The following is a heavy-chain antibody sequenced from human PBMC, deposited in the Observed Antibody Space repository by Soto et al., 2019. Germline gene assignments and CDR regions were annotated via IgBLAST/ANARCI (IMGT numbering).Heavy chain of an antibody. CDR2: IWYDGSNK. J-gene: IGHJ4*02. Sequence: QVQLVESGGGVVQPGRSLRLSCAASGFTFSSYGMHWVRQAPGKGLEWVAVIWYDGSNKYYADSVKGRFTISRDNSKNTLYLQMNSLRAEDTAVYYCARAPLVVVAATPYYFDYWGQGTLVTVSS. V-gene: IGHV3-33*01. CDR3: ARAPLVVVAATPYYFDY. D-gene: IGHD2-15*01. CDR1: GFTFSSYG.